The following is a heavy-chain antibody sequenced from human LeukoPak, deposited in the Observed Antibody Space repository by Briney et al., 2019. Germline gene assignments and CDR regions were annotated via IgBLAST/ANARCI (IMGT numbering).Heavy chain of an antibody. CDR1: GYSISSGYY. D-gene: IGHD1-26*01. Sequence: SESLSLTCAVSGYSISSGYYWGWIRQLPGKGLEWIGSIYHSGSTYYNPSLKSRVTISVDTSKNQFSLKLSSVTAADTAVYYCARLSMVGATLPDFDYWGQGTLVTVSS. V-gene: IGHV4-38-2*01. CDR2: IYHSGST. J-gene: IGHJ4*02. CDR3: ARLSMVGATLPDFDY.